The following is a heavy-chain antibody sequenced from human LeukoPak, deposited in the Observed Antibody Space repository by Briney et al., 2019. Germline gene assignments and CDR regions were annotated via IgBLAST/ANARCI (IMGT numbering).Heavy chain of an antibody. D-gene: IGHD5-12*01. J-gene: IGHJ4*02. CDR2: ISGSGGST. V-gene: IGHV3-23*01. CDR3: AKSSSGYARSPFDY. Sequence: GGSLRLFCAASGFTFSSYAMSWVRQAAGKGLEWVSAISGSGGSTYYADSVKGRFTISRDNSKNTLNLQMNSLRAEDTAVYYCAKSSSGYARSPFDYWGQGTLVTVSS. CDR1: GFTFSSYA.